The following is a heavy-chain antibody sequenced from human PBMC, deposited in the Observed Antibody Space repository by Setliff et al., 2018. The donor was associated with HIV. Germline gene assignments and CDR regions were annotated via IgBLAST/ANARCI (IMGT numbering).Heavy chain of an antibody. Sequence: SETLSLTCAVYGGSFSDNYWSWIRQSPGKGLEWIGEINHRGRTRYNPSLKSRVTISVDTSKNQFSLKLSSVTAADTAVYYCARMYSGYDWSPAGARTRYFDYWGQGTLVTVSS. V-gene: IGHV4-34*01. CDR2: INHRGRT. CDR1: GGSFSDNY. D-gene: IGHD5-12*01. CDR3: ARMYSGYDWSPAGARTRYFDY. J-gene: IGHJ4*02.